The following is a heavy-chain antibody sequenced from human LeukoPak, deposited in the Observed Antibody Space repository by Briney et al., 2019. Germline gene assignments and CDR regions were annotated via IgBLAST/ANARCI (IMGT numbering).Heavy chain of an antibody. Sequence: GGSLRLSCAASGFTFSTYATHWVRQAPGKGLEWLAVITYYDGRNKFYADSVKGRFTISRDNSKNTLYLQMNSLRAEDTAVYYCAKDRDTQGYGDYYYYGMDVWGQGTTVTVSS. J-gene: IGHJ6*02. V-gene: IGHV3-30*04. CDR3: AKDRDTQGYGDYYYYGMDV. CDR2: ITYYDGRNK. CDR1: GFTFSTYA. D-gene: IGHD4-17*01.